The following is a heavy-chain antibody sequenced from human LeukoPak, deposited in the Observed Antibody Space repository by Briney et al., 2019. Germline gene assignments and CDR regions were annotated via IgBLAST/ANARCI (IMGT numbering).Heavy chain of an antibody. CDR3: AKDSLWFGELFGAFDI. CDR1: GFTFSSYE. Sequence: GGSLRLSCAASGFTFSSYEMNWVRQAPGKGLEWVSYISSSGSTIYYADSVKGRFTISRDNAKNSLYLQMNSLRAEDTAVYYCAKDSLWFGELFGAFDIWGQGTMVTVSS. CDR2: ISSSGSTI. J-gene: IGHJ3*02. D-gene: IGHD3-10*01. V-gene: IGHV3-48*03.